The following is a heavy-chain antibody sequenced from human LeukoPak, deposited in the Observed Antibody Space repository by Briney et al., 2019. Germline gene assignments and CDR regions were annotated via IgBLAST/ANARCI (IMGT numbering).Heavy chain of an antibody. CDR3: ARDVRYYDFWSGYISDPNWFDP. J-gene: IGHJ5*02. D-gene: IGHD3-3*01. CDR2: IYYSGST. CDR1: GGSISSYY. V-gene: IGHV4-59*01. Sequence: SETLSLTCTVSGGSISSYYWSWIWQPPGKGLEWIGYIYYSGSTNYNPSLKSRVTISVDTSKNQFSLKLSSVTAADTAVYYCARDVRYYDFWSGYISDPNWFDPWGQGTLVTVSS.